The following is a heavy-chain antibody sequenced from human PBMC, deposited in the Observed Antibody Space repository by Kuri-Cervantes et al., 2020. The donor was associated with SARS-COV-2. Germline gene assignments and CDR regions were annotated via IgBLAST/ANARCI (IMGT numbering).Heavy chain of an antibody. CDR1: GYTFTGYY. CDR3: AREAAMATGDYYYYMDV. Sequence: GESLKISCKASGYTFTGYYMHWVRQAPGQGLEWMGWINPNSGGTNYAQKFQGRVTMTRDTSISTAYMELSRLRSDDTAVYYCAREAAMATGDYYYYMDVWGKGTTVTVSS. J-gene: IGHJ6*03. V-gene: IGHV1-2*02. CDR2: INPNSGGT. D-gene: IGHD5-18*01.